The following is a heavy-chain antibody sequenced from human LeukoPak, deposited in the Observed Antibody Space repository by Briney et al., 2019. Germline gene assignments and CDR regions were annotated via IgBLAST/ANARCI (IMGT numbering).Heavy chain of an antibody. D-gene: IGHD2-2*01. J-gene: IGHJ5*02. V-gene: IGHV1-46*01. Sequence: ASVKVSCKASGYTFTSHYMHWVRHALAKGLEWMGIINPTGGSTSYAQKFQGRVTMTRDTSTSTDYMELSSLTYEDTAVYYCARDVSSTSSWWLDPWGQGTLVSVSS. CDR3: ARDVSSTSSWWLDP. CDR2: INPTGGST. CDR1: GYTFTSHY.